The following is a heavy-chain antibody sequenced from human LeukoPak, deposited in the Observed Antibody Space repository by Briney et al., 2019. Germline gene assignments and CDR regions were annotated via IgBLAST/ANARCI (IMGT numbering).Heavy chain of an antibody. CDR3: ARSPVYYDILTGYPEGYFDY. D-gene: IGHD3-9*01. Sequence: ASVKVSCKASGYTFSGYGMAWVRQAPGQGLEWMGWITVYNNNTKYAQKFQDRVTMTTDTSTRIGYMELRSMRSDDTAVYYCARSPVYYDILTGYPEGYFDYWGQGTLVTVSS. J-gene: IGHJ4*02. V-gene: IGHV1-18*01. CDR2: ITVYNNNT. CDR1: GYTFSGYG.